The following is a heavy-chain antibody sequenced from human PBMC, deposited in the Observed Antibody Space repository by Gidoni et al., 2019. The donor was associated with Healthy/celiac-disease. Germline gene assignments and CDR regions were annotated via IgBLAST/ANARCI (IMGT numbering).Heavy chain of an antibody. Sequence: EVQLVESGGGLVQPGGSLRLSCAASGFTFSSYWMSWVRQAPGKGLEWVANIKQDGSEKYYVDSVKGRFTISRDNAKNSLYLQMNSLRAEDTAVYYCARDEYSGYNYYYGMDVWGQGTTVTVSS. J-gene: IGHJ6*02. CDR2: IKQDGSEK. V-gene: IGHV3-7*01. CDR3: ARDEYSGYNYYYGMDV. CDR1: GFTFSSYW. D-gene: IGHD5-12*01.